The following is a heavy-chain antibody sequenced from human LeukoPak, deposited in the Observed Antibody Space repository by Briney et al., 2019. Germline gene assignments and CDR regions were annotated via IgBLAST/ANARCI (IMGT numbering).Heavy chain of an antibody. D-gene: IGHD6-13*01. CDR3: ARSGSGIAAAGNYYYYYMDV. CDR2: IIPIFGTA. Sequence: VASVKVSCKASGGTFSSYAISWVRQAPGQGLEWMGGIIPIFGTANYAQNFQGRVTITTDESTRTAYMELSSLRSEDTAVYYYARSGSGIAAAGNYYYYYMDVWGKETTVTVSS. J-gene: IGHJ6*03. CDR1: GGTFSSYA. V-gene: IGHV1-69*05.